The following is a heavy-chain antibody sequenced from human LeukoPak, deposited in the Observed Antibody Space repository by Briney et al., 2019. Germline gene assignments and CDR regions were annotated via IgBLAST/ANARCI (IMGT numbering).Heavy chain of an antibody. CDR2: ISYDGSNK. CDR1: GFTFSNYG. V-gene: IGHV3-30*18. Sequence: GGSLRLSCAASGFTFSNYGIHWVRQAPGKGLEWVAVISYDGSNKYYAESVMGRFTISRDNSKNTLFLQMNSLRAEDTAVYYCAKGYGFDSSGSEHYFENWGQGILVTVSS. CDR3: AKGYGFDSSGSEHYFEN. D-gene: IGHD3-22*01. J-gene: IGHJ4*02.